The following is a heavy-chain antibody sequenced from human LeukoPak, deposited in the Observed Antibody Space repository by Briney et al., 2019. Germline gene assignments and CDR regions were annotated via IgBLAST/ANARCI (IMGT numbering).Heavy chain of an antibody. J-gene: IGHJ4*02. V-gene: IGHV4-59*01. D-gene: IGHD3-16*01. CDR3: ARKRPTWPFDY. Sequence: SETLSLTCTVSGGSISSYYWSWIRQPPGKGLEWIGYIYYSGSTNYNPSLKSRVTISVDTSKNQFSLKLSSVTAADTAVYYCARKRPTWPFDYWGQGTLVTVSS. CDR1: GGSISSYY. CDR2: IYYSGST.